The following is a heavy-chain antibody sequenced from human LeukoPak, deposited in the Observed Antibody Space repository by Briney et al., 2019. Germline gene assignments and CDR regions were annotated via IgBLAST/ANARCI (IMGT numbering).Heavy chain of an antibody. D-gene: IGHD6-19*01. Sequence: ASVKVSCKASGYTFTSYGISWVRQAPGQGLEWMGWISAYNGNTNYAQKLQGRVTMTTDTSTSTAYMELRSLRSGDTAVYYCARDRGSSGWSLGDYYYYYGMDVWGQGTTVTVSS. CDR1: GYTFTSYG. V-gene: IGHV1-18*01. J-gene: IGHJ6*02. CDR3: ARDRGSSGWSLGDYYYYYGMDV. CDR2: ISAYNGNT.